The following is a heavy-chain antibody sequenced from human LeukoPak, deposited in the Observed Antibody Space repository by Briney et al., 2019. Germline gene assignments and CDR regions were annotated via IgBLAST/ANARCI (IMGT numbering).Heavy chain of an antibody. Sequence: GASVKVSCKVSGYTLTELSMHWVRQAPGKGLEWMGGFDPEDGETIYAQKFQGRVTMTEDTSTDTAYMELSSLRSEDTAVYYCATATGGTMVRGVIEYWGQGTLVTVSS. V-gene: IGHV1-24*01. CDR3: ATATGGTMVRGVIEY. CDR2: FDPEDGET. D-gene: IGHD3-10*01. J-gene: IGHJ4*02. CDR1: GYTLTELS.